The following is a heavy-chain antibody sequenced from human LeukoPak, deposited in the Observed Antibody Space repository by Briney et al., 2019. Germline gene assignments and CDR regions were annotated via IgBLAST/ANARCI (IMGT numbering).Heavy chain of an antibody. D-gene: IGHD3-22*01. V-gene: IGHV3-15*01. Sequence: GGSLRLSCAASGFTFSNAWMSWVSQAPGKGLEWVGRIKSKTDGGTTDYAAPVKGRFIISRDDSKNTLYLQMNSLKTEDKAVYYCTTSYYYDSSGGGYDYWGQGTLVTVSP. CDR3: TTSYYYDSSGGGYDY. CDR2: IKSKTDGGTT. CDR1: GFTFSNAW. J-gene: IGHJ4*02.